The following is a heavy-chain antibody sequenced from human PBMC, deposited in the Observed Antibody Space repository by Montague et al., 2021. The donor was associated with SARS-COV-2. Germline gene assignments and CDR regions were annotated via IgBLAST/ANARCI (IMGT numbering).Heavy chain of an antibody. J-gene: IGHJ6*02. CDR3: ARTSRGSRYFYGVDV. V-gene: IGHV4-59*01. D-gene: IGHD3-10*01. Sequence: TNYNPPLKSRVIISLDTSKSQFSLRLGSVTAADTAIYYCARTSRGSRYFYGVDVWGQGITVTVSS. CDR2: T.